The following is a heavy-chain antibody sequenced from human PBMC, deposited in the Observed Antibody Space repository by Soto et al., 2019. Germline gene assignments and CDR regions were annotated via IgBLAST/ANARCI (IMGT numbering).Heavy chain of an antibody. V-gene: IGHV4-59*01. CDR1: SGSISNFY. Sequence: SETLSLTCTVSSGSISNFYCSWIRQPPGKGLEWIGYLFYNDKDNSVTTTYNPSLKSRITMSVDTSENQFSLKLSSLTAADTALYSCARGWFWSGSFHWFDPWGQGTLVTV. CDR3: ARGWFWSGSFHWFDP. J-gene: IGHJ5*02. D-gene: IGHD3-3*01. CDR2: LFYNDKDNSVTT.